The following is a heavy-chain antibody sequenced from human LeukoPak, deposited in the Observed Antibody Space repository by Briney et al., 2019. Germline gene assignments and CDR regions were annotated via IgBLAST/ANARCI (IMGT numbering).Heavy chain of an antibody. CDR1: GGFISSYS. CDR2: IYYSGST. J-gene: IGHJ4*02. Sequence: SETLSLTCTVSGGFISSYSWSWIRQPPGKGLEWIGYIYYSGSTNYNPSLKSRVTMSVDTSKNQFSLKLSSVTAADTAVYYCARVPGNWGQGTLVTVSS. CDR3: ARVPGN. V-gene: IGHV4-59*12.